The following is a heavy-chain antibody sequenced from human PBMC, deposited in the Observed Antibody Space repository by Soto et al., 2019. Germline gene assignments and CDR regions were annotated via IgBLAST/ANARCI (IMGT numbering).Heavy chain of an antibody. CDR1: GDSISSGGYS. CDR2: MYPGGST. V-gene: IGHV4-30-2*01. CDR3: ARGPILAYSHNSRFDH. Sequence: TMSLTCAVSGDSISSGGYSWSWVRQPPGKDLEWIGYMYPGGSTYYNPSLKSRVTISVDRSKNQFSLKLSYVTAADTAAYDRARGPILAYSHNSRFDHSGQRHLGTFSS. J-gene: IGHJ4*02. D-gene: IGHD2-21*01.